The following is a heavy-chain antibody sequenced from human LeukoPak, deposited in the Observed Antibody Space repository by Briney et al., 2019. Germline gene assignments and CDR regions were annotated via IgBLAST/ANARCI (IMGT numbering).Heavy chain of an antibody. CDR3: AGGGQYCSGGSCYSRYYYYYMDV. CDR2: IKQDGSEK. CDR1: GFTFSSYW. J-gene: IGHJ6*03. D-gene: IGHD2-15*01. Sequence: GGSLRLSCAASGFTFSSYWMSWVRQAPGKGLEWVANIKQDGSEKYYVDSVKGRFTISRDNAKNSLYLQMNSLRAEDTAVYYCAGGGQYCSGGSCYSRYYYYYMDVWGKGTTVTVSS. V-gene: IGHV3-7*01.